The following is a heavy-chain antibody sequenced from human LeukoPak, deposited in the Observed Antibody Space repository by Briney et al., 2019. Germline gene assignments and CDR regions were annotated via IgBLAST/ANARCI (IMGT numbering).Heavy chain of an antibody. V-gene: IGHV1-69*01. J-gene: IGHJ4*02. CDR1: GGTFSSYA. D-gene: IGHD6-13*01. Sequence: SVKVSCKASGGTFSSYAISWLRQAPGQGLEWIGGIIPIFGTANYAQKFQGRVTITADESTSTAYMELSSLRSEDTAGYYCARIGAIQQLANHFDYWGQGTLVTVSS. CDR3: ARIGAIQQLANHFDY. CDR2: IIPIFGTA.